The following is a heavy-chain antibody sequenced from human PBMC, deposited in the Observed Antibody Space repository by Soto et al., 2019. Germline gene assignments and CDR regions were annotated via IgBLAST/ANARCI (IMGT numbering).Heavy chain of an antibody. V-gene: IGHV1-69*02. Sequence: QVQLVQAGAEVKMPGSSVKVSCKASGGTFSSYTISWVRQAPGQGLEWMGRIIPILGIANYAQKFQRRVTITADQSTSTAYMELSSLRSEDTAVYYCARSVVVVAAPDYWGQGTLVTVSS. CDR1: GGTFSSYT. D-gene: IGHD2-15*01. CDR2: IIPILGIA. CDR3: ARSVVVVAAPDY. J-gene: IGHJ4*02.